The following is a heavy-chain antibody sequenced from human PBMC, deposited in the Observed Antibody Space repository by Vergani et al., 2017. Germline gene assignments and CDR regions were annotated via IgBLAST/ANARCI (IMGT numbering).Heavy chain of an antibody. V-gene: IGHV1-69*08. CDR2: IIPILGIA. Sequence: QVQLVQSGAEVKKPGSSVKVSCMASGGTFSSYTISWVRQAPGQGLEWMGRIIPILGIANYAQKFQGRVTITADKSTSTAYMELSSLRSEDTAVYYCARDQSLTRVRYYYYGMDVWGQGTTVTVSS. D-gene: IGHD3-10*01. CDR3: ARDQSLTRVRYYYYGMDV. CDR1: GGTFSSYT. J-gene: IGHJ6*02.